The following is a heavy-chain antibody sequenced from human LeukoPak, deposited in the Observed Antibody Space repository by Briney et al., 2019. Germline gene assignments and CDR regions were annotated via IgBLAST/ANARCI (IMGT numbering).Heavy chain of an antibody. V-gene: IGHV3-23*01. CDR1: GFTFSSYA. J-gene: IGHJ6*02. CDR2: ISGSGGST. Sequence: GGSLRLSCAASGFTFSSYAMSWVRQAPGKGLEWVSAISGSGGSTYYADSVKGRFTISRDNSKNTLYLQMNSLRVEDTAVYYCAKVRLGSGYYGMDVWGQGTTVTVSS. CDR3: AKVRLGSGYYGMDV. D-gene: IGHD3-10*01.